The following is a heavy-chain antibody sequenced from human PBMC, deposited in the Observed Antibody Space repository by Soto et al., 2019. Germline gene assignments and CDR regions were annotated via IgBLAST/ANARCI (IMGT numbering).Heavy chain of an antibody. J-gene: IGHJ4*02. CDR2: IYYSGST. CDR1: GDSISSYY. CDR3: ASLYQVFDN. Sequence: PSETLSLTCTVSGDSISSYYWSWIRQPPGKGLEWIGYIYYSGSTNYNPSLKSRVTISVDTSRNQFSLRLSSVTAADTAIYYCASLYQVFDNWGRGTLVTVSS. V-gene: IGHV4-59*01.